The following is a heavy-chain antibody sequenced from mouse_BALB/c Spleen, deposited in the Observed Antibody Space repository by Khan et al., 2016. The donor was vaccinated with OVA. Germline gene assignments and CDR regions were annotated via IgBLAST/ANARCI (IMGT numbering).Heavy chain of an antibody. CDR3: ARAVWDVFAY. V-gene: IGHV1-77*01. D-gene: IGHD4-1*01. Sequence: QIQLVQSGPELVKPGASVKMSCKASGYTFTDYVMNWVKQRNGQGLEWIGQIYPGSDSNYYNEKFKGKATLTADRSSSTAYMQLSNLTSEDSAVEFRARAVWDVFAYWGQGTLVTVSA. CDR2: IYPGSDSN. J-gene: IGHJ3*01. CDR1: GYTFTDYV.